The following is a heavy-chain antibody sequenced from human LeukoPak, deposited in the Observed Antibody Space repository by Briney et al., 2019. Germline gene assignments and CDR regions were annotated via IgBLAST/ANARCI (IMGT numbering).Heavy chain of an antibody. CDR1: GFTFSSYW. CDR3: ARTLTTYYXFWSGYQPDYYYYYYMDX. V-gene: IGHV3-7*01. CDR2: IKQDGSEK. D-gene: IGHD3-3*01. J-gene: IGHJ6*03. Sequence: PGGSLRLSCAASGFTFSSYWMSWVRQAPGKGLEWVANIKQDGSEKYYVDSVKGRFTISRDNAKNSLYLQMNSLRAEDTAVYYCARTLTTYYXFWSGYQPDYYYYYYMDXWGKGXTVTV.